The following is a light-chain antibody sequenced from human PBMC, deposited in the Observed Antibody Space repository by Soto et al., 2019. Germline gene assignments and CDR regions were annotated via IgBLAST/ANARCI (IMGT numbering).Light chain of an antibody. CDR3: QQYDTSPRT. V-gene: IGKV3-20*01. Sequence: EIVLTQSRGTLSLSPGERATLSCRASQSVSSSYLAWYQQKPGQAPRLLIYGASSRATGIPDRFSGSGSGTGFTLTISRLEAEDFAVYYCQQYDTSPRTFGQATKVDI. J-gene: IGKJ2*01. CDR1: QSVSSSY. CDR2: GAS.